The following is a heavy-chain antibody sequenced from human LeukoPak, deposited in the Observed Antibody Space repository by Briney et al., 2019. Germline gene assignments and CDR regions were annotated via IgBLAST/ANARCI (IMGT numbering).Heavy chain of an antibody. CDR1: GFTFSSHW. CDR2: INLDGSET. CDR3: ARVGQGEWFFDL. Sequence: GGSLRLSCAVSGFTFSSHWMSWVRQAPGKGLEWVANINLDGSETFYVDSVKGRFTISRDNAKNSLYLQMNNLRAEDTAVYYCARVGQGEWFFDLWGRGTLVTVSS. V-gene: IGHV3-7*01. D-gene: IGHD1-26*01. J-gene: IGHJ2*01.